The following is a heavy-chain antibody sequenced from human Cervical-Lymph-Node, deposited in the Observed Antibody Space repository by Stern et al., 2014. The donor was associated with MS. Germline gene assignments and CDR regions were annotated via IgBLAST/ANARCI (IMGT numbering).Heavy chain of an antibody. V-gene: IGHV5-51*01. CDR1: GYSFTNYW. Sequence: EVQLVESGAGVKRPGQSLKISCRASGYSFTNYWVAWVRQKPGKGLEWMGIIHPGDSEVRYRPSFQGRVTMSVDRSINTAYLQLSSLQPSDTAMYYCARQLGHSNFLHYWGQGVLVTVSS. J-gene: IGHJ4*02. D-gene: IGHD4-11*01. CDR2: IHPGDSEV. CDR3: ARQLGHSNFLHY.